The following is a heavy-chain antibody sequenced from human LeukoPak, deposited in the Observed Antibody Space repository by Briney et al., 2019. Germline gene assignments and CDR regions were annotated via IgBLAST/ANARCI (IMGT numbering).Heavy chain of an antibody. CDR3: ARDVGGAGSH. J-gene: IGHJ4*02. D-gene: IGHD3-10*01. Sequence: GGSLRLSRAASGFTFSRYWMHWVRQAPGEGLVWVSRIDEHGTTIDYADSVRDRFTISRDNAKNTLYLHMNSLRAEDTAMYYCARDVGGAGSHWGQGSLVTVSS. CDR1: GFTFSRYW. V-gene: IGHV3-74*01. CDR2: IDEHGTTI.